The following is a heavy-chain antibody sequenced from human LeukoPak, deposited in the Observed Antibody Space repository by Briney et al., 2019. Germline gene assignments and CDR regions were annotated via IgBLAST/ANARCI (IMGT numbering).Heavy chain of an antibody. CDR3: ARDVSDAFDI. V-gene: IGHV1-2*02. CDR2: INPNSGGT. J-gene: IGHJ3*02. Sequence: GASVKVSCKASGYSFTDKYMHWVRQAPGQGLEWMGWINPNSGGTNYAQKFQGRVTMTTDTSMSTAYMELSRLTSDDTAVHYCARDVSDAFDIWGQGTMVTVSS. CDR1: GYSFTDKY.